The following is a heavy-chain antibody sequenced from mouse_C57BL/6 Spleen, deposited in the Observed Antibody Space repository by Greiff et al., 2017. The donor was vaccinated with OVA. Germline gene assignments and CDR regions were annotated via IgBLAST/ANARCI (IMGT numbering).Heavy chain of an antibody. D-gene: IGHD2-3*01. CDR1: GYTFTDYE. Sequence: QVQLQQSGAELVRPGASVTLSCKASGYTFTDYEMHWVKQTPVHGLEWIGAIDPETGGTAYNQKFKGKAILTADKSSSTAYMELRSLTSEDSAVSYCSPSSYDGVYYRGQGTTLTVAS. CDR2: IDPETGGT. CDR3: SPSSYDGVYY. J-gene: IGHJ2*01. V-gene: IGHV1-15*01.